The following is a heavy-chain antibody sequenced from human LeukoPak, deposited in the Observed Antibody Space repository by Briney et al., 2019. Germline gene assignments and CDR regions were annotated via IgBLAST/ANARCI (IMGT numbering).Heavy chain of an antibody. V-gene: IGHV3-48*03. J-gene: IGHJ3*02. CDR2: ISSSGSTI. CDR3: ARAPYGGSRASI. Sequence: PGGSLRLSCAASGFTFSSYEMNWVRQAPGKGLEWVSYISSSGSTIYYADSVKGRFTISRDNAKNSLYLQMNSLRAEDTAVYYCARAPYGGSRASIWGQGTMGTVSS. D-gene: IGHD1-26*01. CDR1: GFTFSSYE.